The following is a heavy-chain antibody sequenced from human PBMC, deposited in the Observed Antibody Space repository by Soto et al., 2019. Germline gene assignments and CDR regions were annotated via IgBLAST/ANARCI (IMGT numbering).Heavy chain of an antibody. J-gene: IGHJ5*02. CDR3: AREGALGGPNWFDP. V-gene: IGHV1-3*04. Sequence: QVQLVQSGAEVKKPGASVKLSCKASGYTFANYALHWLRQAPGQRLEWMGWINTGNARTQYSQTFQDRITITRDTSATTAYMELGSLASEDTAGYYCAREGALGGPNWFDPWGQGNLVTVSS. D-gene: IGHD3-16*01. CDR1: GYTFANYA. CDR2: INTGNART.